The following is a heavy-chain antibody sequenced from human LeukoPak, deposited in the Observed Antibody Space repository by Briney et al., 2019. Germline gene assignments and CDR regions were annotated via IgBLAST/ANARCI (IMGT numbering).Heavy chain of an antibody. V-gene: IGHV3-53*01. CDR2: IYTGGNT. CDR1: GFAVSDSY. D-gene: IGHD2-15*01. Sequence: PGGSLRLSCAASGFAVSDSYMSWVRQVPGKGLEWVSFIYTGGNTYYADSVKGRFTISRDNSKNTLFLQMNSLRDDDTAVYYCAKSIGCSGGICYSADYYYYMDVWGKGTTVTVPS. CDR3: AKSIGCSGGICYSADYYYYMDV. J-gene: IGHJ6*03.